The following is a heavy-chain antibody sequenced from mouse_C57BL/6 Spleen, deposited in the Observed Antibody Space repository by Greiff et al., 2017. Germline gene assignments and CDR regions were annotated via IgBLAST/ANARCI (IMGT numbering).Heavy chain of an antibody. Sequence: EVKLVESGAGLVQPGESLKFSCESYEYEFPSHDMPWVRKTPEKRLELVAAINSDGGSTYYPDTMERRFIISRDNTKKTQYLQMSSLRSEDTALYCCARGSYDSSFFAYWGQGTLLTVSA. D-gene: IGHD1-1*01. CDR3: ARGSYDSSFFAY. CDR1: EYEFPSHD. CDR2: INSDGGST. J-gene: IGHJ3*01. V-gene: IGHV5-2*01.